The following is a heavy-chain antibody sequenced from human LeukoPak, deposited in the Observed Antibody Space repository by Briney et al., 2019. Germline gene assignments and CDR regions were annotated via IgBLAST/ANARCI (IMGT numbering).Heavy chain of an antibody. CDR3: ANSGYSGYDSDY. D-gene: IGHD5-12*01. CDR1: GFTFSNYA. J-gene: IGHJ4*02. CDR2: ITNSCGTT. V-gene: IGHV3-23*01. Sequence: PGGSLRLSCAASGFTFSNYAISWLPQAPGKALQGFSTITNSCGTTYYTDSVKRRFTISRANPKNTLYLQTNSLRAEDPAVYFCANSGYSGYDSDYWGQGTLVTVSS.